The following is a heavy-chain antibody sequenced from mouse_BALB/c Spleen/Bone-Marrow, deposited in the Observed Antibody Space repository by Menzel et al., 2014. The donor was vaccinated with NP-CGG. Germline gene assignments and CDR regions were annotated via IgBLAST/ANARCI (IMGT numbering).Heavy chain of an antibody. CDR2: IAPGSGNT. J-gene: IGHJ4*01. D-gene: IGHD2-4*01. CDR1: GYTFTSYW. Sequence: DLVKPGASVKLSCKASGYTFTSYWINWVKQRPGQGLEWIGRIAPGSGNTYYNEMFKGKATLTVDTSSSTAYIQLSSLSSEDYPVYCCARSPMMTESYAMDYWGQGTSVTGSS. V-gene: IGHV1S41*01. CDR3: ARSPMMTESYAMDY.